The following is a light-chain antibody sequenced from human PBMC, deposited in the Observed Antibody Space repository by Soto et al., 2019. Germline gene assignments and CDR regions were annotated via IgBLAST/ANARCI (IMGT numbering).Light chain of an antibody. V-gene: IGKV4-1*01. Sequence: DIVMTQSPDSLAVSLGARATIKCKSSQSVLYSPNKMNYLAWYQQKPGQPPKLLIYWASTRAPGVPDRFSGSGSETDFTLTISSLQAEDVAVYYCQQYISVAKTFGQGTKVEVK. CDR2: WAS. CDR1: QSVLYSPNKMNY. CDR3: QQYISVAKT. J-gene: IGKJ1*01.